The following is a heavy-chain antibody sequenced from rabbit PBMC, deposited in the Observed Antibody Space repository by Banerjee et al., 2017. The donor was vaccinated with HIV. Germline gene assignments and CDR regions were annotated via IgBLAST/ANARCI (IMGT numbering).Heavy chain of an antibody. V-gene: IGHV1S45*01. Sequence: QEQLEESGGDLVKPEGSLTLTCTASGFSFSSSYWICWVRQAPGKGLEWIACIYIGNSGNTYYASWAKGRFTISKTSSTTVTLQMTSLTAADTATYFCARGDGGTYYHYGMDLWGPGTLVTVS. D-gene: IGHD8-1*01. CDR2: IYIGNSGNT. J-gene: IGHJ6*01. CDR3: ARGDGGTYYHYGMDL. CDR1: GFSFSSSYW.